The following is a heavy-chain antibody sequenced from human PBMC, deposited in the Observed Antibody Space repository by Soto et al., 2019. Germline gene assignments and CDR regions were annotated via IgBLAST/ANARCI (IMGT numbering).Heavy chain of an antibody. Sequence: SETLSLTCAVSGGSISSGGYSWSWIRQPPGKGLEWIGYIYHSGSTYYNPSLKSRVTISVDRSKNQFSLKLSSVTAADTAVYYCARGVGYSYGARYYYYGMDVWGQGTTVTVSS. CDR3: ARGVGYSYGARYYYYGMDV. CDR1: GGSISSGGYS. D-gene: IGHD5-18*01. J-gene: IGHJ6*02. CDR2: IYHSGST. V-gene: IGHV4-30-2*01.